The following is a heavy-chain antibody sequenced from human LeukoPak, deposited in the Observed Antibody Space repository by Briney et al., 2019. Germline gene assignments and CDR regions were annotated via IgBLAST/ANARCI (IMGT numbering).Heavy chain of an antibody. CDR3: ARDFVASGSSSFDY. CDR1: GYTFTSYG. CDR2: ISAYNGNT. V-gene: IGHV1-18*01. D-gene: IGHD6-13*01. Sequence: ASVKVSCKATGYTFTSYGISWVRQAPGQGLEWMGWISAYNGNTNYAQKLQGRVTMTTDTSTSTAYMELRSLRSDDTAVYYCARDFVASGSSSFDYWGQGTLVTVSS. J-gene: IGHJ4*02.